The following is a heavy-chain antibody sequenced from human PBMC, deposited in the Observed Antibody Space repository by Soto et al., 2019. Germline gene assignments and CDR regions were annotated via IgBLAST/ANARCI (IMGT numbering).Heavy chain of an antibody. CDR2: ISGSGGST. CDR1: GFTFSSYA. D-gene: IGHD2-2*01. J-gene: IGHJ6*03. CDR3: AKDYCSSTSCAKGAYYYYMDV. Sequence: GGSLRLSCAASGFTFSSYAMSWVRQAPGKGLEWVSAISGSGGSTYYADSVKGRFTISRDNSKNTLYLQMNSLRAEDTAVYYCAKDYCSSTSCAKGAYYYYMDVWGKGTTVTVSS. V-gene: IGHV3-23*01.